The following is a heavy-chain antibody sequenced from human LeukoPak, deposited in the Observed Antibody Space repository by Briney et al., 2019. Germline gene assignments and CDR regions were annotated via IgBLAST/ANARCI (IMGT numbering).Heavy chain of an antibody. Sequence: PSETLSLTCTVSGYSISSGYYWSWIRQPPGKGLEWIGEINHSGSTNYNPSLKSRVTISVDTSKNQFSLKLSSVTAADTAVYYCARGGVVVPAAPSNWFDPWGQGTLVTVSS. CDR3: ARGGVVVPAAPSNWFDP. J-gene: IGHJ5*02. CDR1: GYSISSGYY. V-gene: IGHV4-38-2*02. D-gene: IGHD2-2*01. CDR2: INHSGST.